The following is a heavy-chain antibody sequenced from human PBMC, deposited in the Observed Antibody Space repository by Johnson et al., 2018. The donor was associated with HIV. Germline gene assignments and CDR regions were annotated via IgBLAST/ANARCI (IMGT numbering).Heavy chain of an antibody. CDR2: IRYDGSYK. D-gene: IGHD2-15*01. V-gene: IGHV3-30*02. CDR3: SKDQFHKGGGSLVDGFDI. Sequence: QVQLVESGGGVVQPGGSLRLSCAASDFTFSSYGMHWVRQAPGKGLEWVAFIRYDGSYKYYVDSVKGRFTISRDNSKKTLYLQMNSLRAEDTAVYYCSKDQFHKGGGSLVDGFDIWGQGKMVTVSS. J-gene: IGHJ3*02. CDR1: DFTFSSYG.